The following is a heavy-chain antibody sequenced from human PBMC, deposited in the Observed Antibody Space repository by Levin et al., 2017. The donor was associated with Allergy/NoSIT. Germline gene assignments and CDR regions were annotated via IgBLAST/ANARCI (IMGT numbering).Heavy chain of an antibody. CDR2: FYSGVGT. CDR3: ATLTAHHYFDY. V-gene: IGHV3-66*02. CDR1: GFTVSSNY. J-gene: IGHJ4*02. D-gene: IGHD2-21*02. Sequence: SCAASGFTVSSNYMSWVRQAPGKGLEWVSVFYSGVGTYYADSVKGRFTISRDNSKNTLYLQLNSLRTEDTAVYYCATLTAHHYFDYWGQGTLVTVSS.